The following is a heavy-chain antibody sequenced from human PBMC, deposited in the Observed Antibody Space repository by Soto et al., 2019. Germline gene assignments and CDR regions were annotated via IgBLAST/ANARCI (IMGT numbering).Heavy chain of an antibody. J-gene: IGHJ3*02. Sequence: QLQLQESGSGLVKPSQTLSLTCAVSGGSISSGGYSWSWIRQPPGKGLEWIGYIYHSGSTYYNPSLKSRVTISVDRSKNQFSLKLSSVTAADTAVYYCARGTRITMVRGVSDAFDIWGQGTMVTVSS. CDR2: IYHSGST. V-gene: IGHV4-30-2*01. CDR3: ARGTRITMVRGVSDAFDI. CDR1: GGSISSGGYS. D-gene: IGHD3-10*01.